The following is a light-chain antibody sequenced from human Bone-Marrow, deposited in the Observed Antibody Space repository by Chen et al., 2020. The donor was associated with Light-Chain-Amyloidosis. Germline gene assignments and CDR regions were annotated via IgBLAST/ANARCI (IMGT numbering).Light chain of an antibody. V-gene: IGKV1-33*01. Sequence: DIQVTQSPPSLSASLGDRVTINCQTSQDIRKSLNWFQQKPGKAPELLIYDASTLESGVPSRFGGSGSGTHYSFTISGLQQEDAATYFCQQFEKVPFTFGQGTRLDIK. J-gene: IGKJ5*01. CDR1: QDIRKS. CDR2: DAS. CDR3: QQFEKVPFT.